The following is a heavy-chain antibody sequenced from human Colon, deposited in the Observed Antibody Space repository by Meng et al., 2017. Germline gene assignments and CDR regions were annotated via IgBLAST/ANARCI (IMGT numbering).Heavy chain of an antibody. CDR3: TRGYYGKYGKFDP. CDR1: GFTLSSDW. J-gene: IGHJ5*02. CDR2: ISNDGRIT. Sequence: GGSLRLSCEASGFTLSSDWMHWVRQGPGKGLVWVSRISNDGRITNYADSVKGRFTISRDNAKNKAYLQMNSLRDEDTAVYYCTRGYYGKYGKFDPWGQGTLVTVSS. D-gene: IGHD2/OR15-2a*01. V-gene: IGHV3-74*01.